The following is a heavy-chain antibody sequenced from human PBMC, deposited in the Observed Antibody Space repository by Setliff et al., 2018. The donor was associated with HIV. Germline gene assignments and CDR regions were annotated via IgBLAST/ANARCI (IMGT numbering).Heavy chain of an antibody. Sequence: SVKVSCKASGGTFSVYGVSWLRQAPGQGLEWVGGIITMFGTVKYAQKFQGRVRITADKVTNIAYMDLSGLRYEDTAVYYCGSDFSGWYYFDMWGQGTLVTVSS. D-gene: IGHD6-19*01. CDR3: GSDFSGWYYFDM. J-gene: IGHJ4*02. V-gene: IGHV1-69*06. CDR2: IITMFGTV. CDR1: GGTFSVYG.